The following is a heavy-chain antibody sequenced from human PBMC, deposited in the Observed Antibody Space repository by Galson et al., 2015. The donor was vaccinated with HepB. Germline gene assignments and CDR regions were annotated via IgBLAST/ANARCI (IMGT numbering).Heavy chain of an antibody. CDR1: GFTFSSYA. J-gene: IGHJ4*02. Sequence: SLRLSCAASGFTFSSYAMSWVRQAPGKGLEWVSAISGSGGSIYYADSVKGRFTISRDNSKNTLYLQMNSLRAEDTAVYYCAKDAGHGSGYYYFDYWGQGTLVTVSS. CDR3: AKDAGHGSGYYYFDY. CDR2: ISGSGGSI. D-gene: IGHD3-22*01. V-gene: IGHV3-23*01.